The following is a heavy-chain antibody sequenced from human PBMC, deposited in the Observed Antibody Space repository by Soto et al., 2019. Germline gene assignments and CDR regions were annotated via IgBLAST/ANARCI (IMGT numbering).Heavy chain of an antibody. CDR1: GYNFTTYW. D-gene: IGHD2-2*01. CDR3: ATEMPTRRY. J-gene: IGHJ4*02. V-gene: IGHV5-10-1*01. Sequence: PGESLKISCQASGYNFTTYWIIWVRQMPGKVLEWMGRIDSSDSYTNYSPSFQGHVTMSADKSITTAYLQWSSLKASDTAIYYCATEMPTRRYWGQGXLVTVSS. CDR2: IDSSDSYT.